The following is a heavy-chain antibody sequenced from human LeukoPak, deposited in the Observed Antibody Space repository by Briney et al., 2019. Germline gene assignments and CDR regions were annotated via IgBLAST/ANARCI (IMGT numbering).Heavy chain of an antibody. V-gene: IGHV3-21*01. CDR3: ARGGGVTGTTIQY. D-gene: IGHD1-7*01. J-gene: IGHJ4*02. CDR2: ISSSSDYT. Sequence: PGGSLRLSCAASGFTFSSYNMNWVRQAPGEGLEWVSSISSSSDYTYYADSVKGRFTISRDNVKNSLFLQMNSLRAEDTAVYYCARGGGVTGTTIQYWGQGTLVTVSS. CDR1: GFTFSSYN.